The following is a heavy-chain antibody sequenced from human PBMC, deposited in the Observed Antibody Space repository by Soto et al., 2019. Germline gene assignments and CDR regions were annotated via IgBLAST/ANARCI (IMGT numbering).Heavy chain of an antibody. J-gene: IGHJ4*02. D-gene: IGHD7-27*01. CDR3: ARDLTGYFDY. Sequence: EVQLVESGGGLVQPGGSLRLSCAASGFTFSSDWMSWVRQSPVKGLEWVANIKQDGSEKYYVDSVKVRFTISRDNAKNSLYLQMNSLRAEDTAVYYGARDLTGYFDYWGQGTLVTVSS. CDR2: IKQDGSEK. CDR1: GFTFSSDW. V-gene: IGHV3-7*01.